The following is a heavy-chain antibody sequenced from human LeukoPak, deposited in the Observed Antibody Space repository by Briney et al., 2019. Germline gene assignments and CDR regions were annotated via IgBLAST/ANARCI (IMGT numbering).Heavy chain of an antibody. V-gene: IGHV3-21*03. CDR1: AFTFSTYS. CDR3: ARRRRDVVAATGFDY. J-gene: IGHJ4*02. D-gene: IGHD2-15*01. CDR2: ISSTSSYI. Sequence: GGSLRLSCAASAFTFSTYSMNWVRQAPGKGLEWVSSISSTSSYIYYADSVKGRFTISRDNAKNSLYLQVNSLRAEDTAVYYCARRRRDVVAATGFDYWGQGTLVTVSS.